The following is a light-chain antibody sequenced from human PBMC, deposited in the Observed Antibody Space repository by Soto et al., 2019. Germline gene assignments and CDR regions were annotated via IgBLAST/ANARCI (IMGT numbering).Light chain of an antibody. CDR2: LAS. Sequence: EIVLTQSPATLSSFPGDRVTLSCRASQAVNTRLAWYQHRPGQAPRLLIYLASNRAAGVPARFSGSGSGTDFTLTISDVEPEDFAVYYCLQRQSWPRTFGQGTTVDI. V-gene: IGKV3-11*01. CDR3: LQRQSWPRT. J-gene: IGKJ1*01. CDR1: QAVNTR.